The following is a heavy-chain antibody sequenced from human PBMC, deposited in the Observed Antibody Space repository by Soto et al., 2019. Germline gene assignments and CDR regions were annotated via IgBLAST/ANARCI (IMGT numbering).Heavy chain of an antibody. V-gene: IGHV3-11*01. Sequence: GGSLRLSCAVSGFRLSDYEMSWIRQAPGKGPEWVSFISRSGDTIYYVDSVKGRFSISRDNAKNSVYLQVRSLRVEDTAAYFCARSSGWFEGDAFDLWGQGAMVTVS. CDR2: ISRSGDTI. J-gene: IGHJ3*01. CDR3: ARSSGWFEGDAFDL. D-gene: IGHD3-22*01. CDR1: GFRLSDYE.